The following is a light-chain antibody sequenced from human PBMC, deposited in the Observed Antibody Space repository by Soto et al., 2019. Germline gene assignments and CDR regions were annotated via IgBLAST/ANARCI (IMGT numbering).Light chain of an antibody. CDR1: TGDVGGYKY. J-gene: IGLJ1*01. V-gene: IGLV2-14*01. CDR3: GSYTSSDTPYV. Sequence: QSALTQPASVSGSPGQSITISCTGTTGDVGGYKYVSWYQQHPDKAPKLMIYVVSNRPSGVSNRFSGSKSGNTASLTISGLQAEDEAVYYCGSYTSSDTPYVFGTGTKLTVL. CDR2: VVS.